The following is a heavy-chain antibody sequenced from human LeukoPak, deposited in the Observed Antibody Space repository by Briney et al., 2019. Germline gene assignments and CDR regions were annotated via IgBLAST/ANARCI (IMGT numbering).Heavy chain of an antibody. Sequence: ASVKVSCKASGYTFTSYYMHWVRQAPGQGLEWMGIINPSGGSTSYAQKFQGRVTMTRDTSTSTVYMELSSLRSEDTAVYYCARRLVAYDYVWGSYRSPQYYYGMDVWGQGTTVTVSS. J-gene: IGHJ6*02. CDR2: INPSGGST. CDR3: ARRLVAYDYVWGSYRSPQYYYGMDV. CDR1: GYTFTSYY. D-gene: IGHD3-16*02. V-gene: IGHV1-46*01.